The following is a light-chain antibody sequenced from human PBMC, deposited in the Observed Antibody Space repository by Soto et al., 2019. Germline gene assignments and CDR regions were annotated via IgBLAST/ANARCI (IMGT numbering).Light chain of an antibody. V-gene: IGKV3-20*01. Sequence: EIVLTQSPGTLSLSPGERATLSCRASHTISSSYLAWYQQKPGQAPRLLMYGISRRATGIPDRFSGSGSGTDFTLTITRLEPGDFAVYYCQQYVTSSPRTFGKGTKVDIK. J-gene: IGKJ1*01. CDR3: QQYVTSSPRT. CDR2: GIS. CDR1: HTISSSY.